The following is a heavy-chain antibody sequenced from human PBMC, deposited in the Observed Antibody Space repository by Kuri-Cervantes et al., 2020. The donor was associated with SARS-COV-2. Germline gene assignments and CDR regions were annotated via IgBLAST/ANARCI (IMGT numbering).Heavy chain of an antibody. CDR1: GFTFSSYS. J-gene: IGHJ4*02. V-gene: IGHV3-21*01. Sequence: GESLKISCAASGFTFSSYSMNWVRQAPGKGLEWVSSISSSSSYIYYADSVKGRFTISRDNAKNSLYLQMNSLRAEDTAVYYCARESGSGSFSVAAALDYWGQGTLVTVSS. D-gene: IGHD3-10*01. CDR2: ISSSSSYI. CDR3: ARESGSGSFSVAAALDY.